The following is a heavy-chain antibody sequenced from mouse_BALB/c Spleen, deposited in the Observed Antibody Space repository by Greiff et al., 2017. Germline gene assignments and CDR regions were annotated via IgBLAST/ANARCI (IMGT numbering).Heavy chain of an antibody. CDR1: GFSLTSYD. CDR2: IWTGGGT. J-gene: IGHJ4*01. D-gene: IGHD1-2*01. CDR3: VRALRRRGYAMDY. V-gene: IGHV2-9-2*01. Sequence: VKLMESGPGLVAPSQSLSITCTVSGFSLTSYDISWIRQPPGKGLEWLGVIWTGGGTNYNSAFMSRLSISKDNSKSQVFLKMNSLQTDDTAIYYCVRALRRRGYAMDYWGQGTSVTVSS.